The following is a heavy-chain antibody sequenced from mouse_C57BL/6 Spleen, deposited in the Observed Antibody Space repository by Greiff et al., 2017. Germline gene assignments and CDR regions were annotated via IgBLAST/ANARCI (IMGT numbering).Heavy chain of an antibody. V-gene: IGHV1-37*01. CDR2: INPYNGAT. CDR1: GYSFTGYF. D-gene: IGHD1-1*01. CDR3: ASSLDYYGRSYVGFAD. Sequence: EVMLVESGPELVQPGASVKISCKASGYSFTGYFMNWVQQTHGKSLEWLGRINPYNGATFYTQKFKGKATVTVDKSYSTAHMELLSLTSDDLAVYYCASSLDYYGRSYVGFADWGQGTLVTVSA. J-gene: IGHJ3*01.